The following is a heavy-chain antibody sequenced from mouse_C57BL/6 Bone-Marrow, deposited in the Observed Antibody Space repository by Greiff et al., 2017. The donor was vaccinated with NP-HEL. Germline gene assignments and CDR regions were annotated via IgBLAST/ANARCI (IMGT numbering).Heavy chain of an antibody. CDR2: IDPSDSYT. CDR3: ARGGPWFAY. J-gene: IGHJ3*01. CDR1: GYTFTSYW. Sequence: QVQLQQPGAELVKPGASVKLSCKASGYTFTSYWMQWVKQRPGQGLEWIGEIDPSDSYTNYNQKFKGKATLTVDTSSSTAYMQLSSLTSEVSAVDYCARGGPWFAYWGQGTLVTVSA. V-gene: IGHV1-50*01.